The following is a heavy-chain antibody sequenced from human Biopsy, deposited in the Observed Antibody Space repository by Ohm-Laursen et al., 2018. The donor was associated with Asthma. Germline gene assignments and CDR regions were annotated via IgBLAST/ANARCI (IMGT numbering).Heavy chain of an antibody. CDR2: INGDGSST. D-gene: IGHD6-6*01. V-gene: IGHV3-74*01. CDR3: ARGYDSSS. CDR1: GFTFSDYY. Sequence: SLRLSCSASGFTFSDYYMSWIRQAPGKGLVWVSRINGDGSSTSYADSVKGRFTISRDNAKKKLSLQMNSLRAEDTAVYYCARGYDSSSWGQGTPVTVSS. J-gene: IGHJ5*02.